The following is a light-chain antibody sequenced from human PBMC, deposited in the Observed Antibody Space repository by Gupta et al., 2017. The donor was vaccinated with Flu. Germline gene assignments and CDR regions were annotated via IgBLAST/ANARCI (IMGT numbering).Light chain of an antibody. J-gene: IGLJ3*02. CDR1: SIGSRT. CDR3: QVLESNGKFWV. V-gene: IGLV3-21*03. CDR2: DNS. Sequence: NTPSITCTGNSIGSRTVHWYQQQPGQAPMVVVYDNSDRPSGSPARFAGSNSGTTATLTISRVEAGDEADYYCQVLESNGKFWVFGGGTKLTVL.